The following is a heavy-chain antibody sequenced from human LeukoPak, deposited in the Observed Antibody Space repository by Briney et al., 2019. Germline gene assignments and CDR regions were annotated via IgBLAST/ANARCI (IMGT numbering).Heavy chain of an antibody. CDR2: ISSSSSTI. CDR1: GFTFSSYS. Sequence: GGSLRLSCAASGFTFSSYSMNWVRQAPGKGLEWVSYISSSSSTIYYADSVKGRFTISRDNAKNSLYLQMNSLRAEDTAVYYCARSAPKSRALFDYWGQGTLVTVSS. V-gene: IGHV3-48*04. CDR3: ARSAPKSRALFDY. J-gene: IGHJ4*02.